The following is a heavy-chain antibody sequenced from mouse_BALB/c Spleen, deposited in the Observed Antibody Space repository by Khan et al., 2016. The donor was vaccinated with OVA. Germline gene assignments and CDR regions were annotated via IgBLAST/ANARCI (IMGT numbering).Heavy chain of an antibody. CDR2: INPSTGYT. J-gene: IGHJ2*01. D-gene: IGHD1-1*01. Sequence: QVQLQQSGAELAKPGASVKMSCKASGYTFINYWILWVKQRPGQGLEWIGYINPSTGYTEYNQNFKDKATLTADKSSSTAYMQLISLTSEASAVYYGARRGLRWDFDYWGQGTTLTVSS. CDR3: ARRGLRWDFDY. CDR1: GYTFINYW. V-gene: IGHV1-7*01.